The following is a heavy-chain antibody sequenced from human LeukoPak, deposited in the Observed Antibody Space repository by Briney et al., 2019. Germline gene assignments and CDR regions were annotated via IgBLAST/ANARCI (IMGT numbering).Heavy chain of an antibody. CDR2: IYYSGST. CDR1: GGSISSHY. CDR3: ARVLLHHYSNYNWFDP. Sequence: PSETLSLTCTVSGGSISSHYWSWIRQPPGKGLEWIGYIYYSGSTNYNPSLKSRVTISVDTSKNQFSLKLSSVTAADTAVYYCARVLLHHYSNYNWFDPWGQGTLVTVSS. D-gene: IGHD4-11*01. J-gene: IGHJ5*02. V-gene: IGHV4-59*11.